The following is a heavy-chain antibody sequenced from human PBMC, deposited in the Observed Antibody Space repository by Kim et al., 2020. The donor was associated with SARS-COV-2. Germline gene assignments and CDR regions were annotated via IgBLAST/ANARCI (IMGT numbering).Heavy chain of an antibody. J-gene: IGHJ4*02. Sequence: ASVKVSCKASGYTFTSYGISWVRQAPGQGLEWIGWISAYNGNTNYAQKLQGRVTMTTDTSTSTAYMELRSLRSDDTAVYYCARDPPSRPYCSGGSCYPGYWGQGTLVTVSS. CDR1: GYTFTSYG. V-gene: IGHV1-18*04. D-gene: IGHD2-15*01. CDR3: ARDPPSRPYCSGGSCYPGY. CDR2: ISAYNGNT.